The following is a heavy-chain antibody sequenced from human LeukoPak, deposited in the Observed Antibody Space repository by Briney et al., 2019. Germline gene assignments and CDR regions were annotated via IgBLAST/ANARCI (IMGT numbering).Heavy chain of an antibody. J-gene: IGHJ4*02. D-gene: IGHD3-10*01. CDR1: GFTVSSNY. Sequence: GGSLRLSCAASGFTVSSNYMSWVRQAPGKGLEWVANIKQDGGEKYYVDSVKGRFTISRDNGKNSLYLQMNSLRAEDTAVYYCARDLGHFGSGSYYGYWGQGILVTVSS. V-gene: IGHV3-7*03. CDR2: IKQDGGEK. CDR3: ARDLGHFGSGSYYGY.